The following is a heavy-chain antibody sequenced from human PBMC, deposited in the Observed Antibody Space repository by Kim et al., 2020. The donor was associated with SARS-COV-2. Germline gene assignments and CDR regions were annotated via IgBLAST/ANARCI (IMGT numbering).Heavy chain of an antibody. D-gene: IGHD2-15*01. J-gene: IGHJ4*02. Sequence: ETLSLTCAVYGGSFSDYYWTWIRQPPGKGLEWIGEINHIGSTKYNASLKSRVTMSVDTSKNQLSLKLSSVTAADTAVYYCAKHDARYCSGGNCWYFDYWGQGTLVTVS. V-gene: IGHV4-34*01. CDR2: INHIGST. CDR1: GGSFSDYY. CDR3: AKHDARYCSGGNCWYFDY.